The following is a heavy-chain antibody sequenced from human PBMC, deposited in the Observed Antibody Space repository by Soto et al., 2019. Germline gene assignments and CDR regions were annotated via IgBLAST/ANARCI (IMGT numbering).Heavy chain of an antibody. CDR2: LTGSSSNT. J-gene: IGHJ4*02. CDR3: ANGRATYGLLTHDY. D-gene: IGHD3-9*01. V-gene: IGHV3-23*01. CDR1: GFSFRNYA. Sequence: EVQLLESGGGLVQPGGSLRLSCAASGFSFRNYAMSWVRQAPGKGLEWISTLTGSSSNTYYADSVKGRFAISRDNSRNTLYLPMHRLAAEDQALYYCANGRATYGLLTHDYWGQGTLVTVSS.